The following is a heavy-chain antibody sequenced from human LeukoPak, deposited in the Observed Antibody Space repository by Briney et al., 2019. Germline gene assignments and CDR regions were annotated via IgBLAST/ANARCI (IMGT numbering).Heavy chain of an antibody. Sequence: SETLSLTCTVSGGSISSYYWSWVRQPPGKGLEWVGYIYYSGSTNYNPSLKSRVTISVDTSKNQFSLKLSSVTAADTAVYYCARGAPYSSSWYRWGQGTLVTVSS. J-gene: IGHJ5*02. CDR1: GGSISSYY. V-gene: IGHV4-59*01. D-gene: IGHD6-13*01. CDR2: IYYSGST. CDR3: ARGAPYSSSWYR.